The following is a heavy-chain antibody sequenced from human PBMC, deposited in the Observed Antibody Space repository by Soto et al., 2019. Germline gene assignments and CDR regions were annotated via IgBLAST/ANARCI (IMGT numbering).Heavy chain of an antibody. CDR2: INHSGST. V-gene: IGHV4-34*01. J-gene: IGHJ2*01. D-gene: IGHD3-9*01. CDR3: ARSRQYFFFNDTATTEIYTLSLHDALPDL. Sequence: KGLEWIGEINHSGSTNYNPSLRSRVTISVDTSKNQFSLKLSSVTAADTAVYYCARSRQYFFFNDTATTEIYTLSLHDALPDL.